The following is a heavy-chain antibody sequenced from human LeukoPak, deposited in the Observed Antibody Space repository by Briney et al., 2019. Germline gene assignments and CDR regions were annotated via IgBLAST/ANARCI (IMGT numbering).Heavy chain of an antibody. J-gene: IGHJ1*01. Sequence: APVKPCCKASGHTFTRYYMHRVPQAPGQGLEWMGWINPNSGGINYAQKFQCRVNITTDTSISTAYMELNRLTSDDTALFYCAVVSQNAESSAYFWGGESTVLTVP. CDR3: AVVSQNAESSAYFW. D-gene: IGHD3-22*01. CDR2: INPNSGGI. V-gene: IGHV1-2*02. CDR1: GHTFTRYY.